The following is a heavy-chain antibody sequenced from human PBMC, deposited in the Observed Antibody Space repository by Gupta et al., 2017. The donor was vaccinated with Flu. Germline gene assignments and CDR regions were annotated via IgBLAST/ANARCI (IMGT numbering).Heavy chain of an antibody. D-gene: IGHD3-3*01. V-gene: IGHV1-3*01. Sequence: QVQLVQSEAEVKKPGASVKVSCKASGYTFTTYTIQWMRQAPGQRLEWMGWINAGTDSTYYSQMFRGRVTITRDTSASTAYMELSSLRSEDTAMYYCVRERSGVFDYWGQETLVIVSS. CDR2: INAGTDST. CDR3: VRERSGVFDY. J-gene: IGHJ4*02. CDR1: GYTFTTYT.